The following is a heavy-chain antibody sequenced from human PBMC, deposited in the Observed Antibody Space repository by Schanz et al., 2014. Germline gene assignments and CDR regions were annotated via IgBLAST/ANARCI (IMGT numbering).Heavy chain of an antibody. CDR3: ARDRGYCSGGSCLTFDY. Sequence: EEQLLQSGGGLVQPGGSLRLSCAASGFTFGSYGMHWVRQAPGKGLEWVSYISGTTTYTNYADSVKGRFIISRDNAKNSLYLQMNTLRAEDTAVYYCARDRGYCSGGSCLTFDYWGQGTLVTVSS. D-gene: IGHD2-15*01. J-gene: IGHJ4*02. CDR2: ISGTTTYT. V-gene: IGHV3-48*04. CDR1: GFTFGSYG.